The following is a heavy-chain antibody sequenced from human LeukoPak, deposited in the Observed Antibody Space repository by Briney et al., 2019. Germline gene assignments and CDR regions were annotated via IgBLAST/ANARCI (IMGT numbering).Heavy chain of an antibody. CDR3: ARERARYSSVAFDI. D-gene: IGHD5-18*01. J-gene: IGHJ3*02. CDR1: GGTFSSYA. V-gene: IGHV1-69*13. CDR2: IIPIFGTA. Sequence: SVTVSCTASGGTFSSYAISWVRQAPGQGLEWMGGIIPIFGTANYAQKFQGRVTITADESTSTAYMELSSLRSEDTAVYYCARERARYSSVAFDIWGQGTMVTVSS.